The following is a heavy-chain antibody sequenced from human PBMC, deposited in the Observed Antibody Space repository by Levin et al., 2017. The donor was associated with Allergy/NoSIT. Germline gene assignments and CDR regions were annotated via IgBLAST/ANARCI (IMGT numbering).Heavy chain of an antibody. CDR1: GFTFSSYG. D-gene: IGHD5-18*01. J-gene: IGHJ3*02. V-gene: IGHV3-30*18. CDR3: AKLEVDTAMVFTPDAFDI. CDR2: ISYDGSNK. Sequence: GESLKISCAASGFTFSSYGMHWVRQAPGKGLEWVAVISYDGSNKYYADSVKGRFTISRDNSKNTLYLQMNSLRAEDTAVYYCAKLEVDTAMVFTPDAFDIWGQGTMVTVSS.